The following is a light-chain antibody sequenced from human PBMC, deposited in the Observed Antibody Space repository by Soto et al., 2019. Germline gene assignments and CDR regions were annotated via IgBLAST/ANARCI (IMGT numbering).Light chain of an antibody. CDR2: EVS. CDR3: NSDTYSSAYG. V-gene: IGLV2-14*01. CDR1: SRDVGGYNY. J-gene: IGLJ1*01. Sequence: QSVLTHPASVSGSHRQSITICCTGTSRDVGGYNYVAWYQQQPGKGTKRVIYEVSSRPSGVSIRFSGSKSGNAASLATSGLQAAGETDYYCNSDTYSSAYGFATGVKVIVL.